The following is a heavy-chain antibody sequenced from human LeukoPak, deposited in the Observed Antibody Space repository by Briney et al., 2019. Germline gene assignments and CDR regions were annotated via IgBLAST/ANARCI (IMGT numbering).Heavy chain of an antibody. V-gene: IGHV1-69*05. D-gene: IGHD4-17*01. Sequence: SVKVSCKASGGTFSSYAISWVRQAPGQGLEWMGRIIPIFGTANYAQKFQGRVTITTDESTSTAYMELSSLRSEDTAVYYCAADSVVDGDYELNYWGQGTLVTVSS. CDR1: GGTFSSYA. CDR3: AADSVVDGDYELNY. CDR2: IIPIFGTA. J-gene: IGHJ4*02.